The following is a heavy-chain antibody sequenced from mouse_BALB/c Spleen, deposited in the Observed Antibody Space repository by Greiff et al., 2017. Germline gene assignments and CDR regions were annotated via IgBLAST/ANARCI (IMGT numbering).Heavy chain of an antibody. Sequence: EVHLVESGGGLVKPGGSLKLSCAASGFAFSSYDMSWVRQTPEKRLEWVAYISSGGGSTYYPDTVKGRFTISRDNAKNTLYLQMSSLKSEDTAMYYCARHDTTNAMDYWGQGTSVTVAA. J-gene: IGHJ4*01. CDR2: ISSGGGST. CDR1: GFAFSSYD. CDR3: ARHDTTNAMDY. V-gene: IGHV5-12-1*01. D-gene: IGHD1-1*01.